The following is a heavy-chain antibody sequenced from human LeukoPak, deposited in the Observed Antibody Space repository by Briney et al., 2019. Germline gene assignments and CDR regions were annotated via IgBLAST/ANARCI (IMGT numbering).Heavy chain of an antibody. J-gene: IGHJ4*02. D-gene: IGHD3-22*01. V-gene: IGHV4-59*01. Sequence: SETLSLTCTVSGGSISSYYWSWIRQPPGKGLEWIGYIYYSGSTNYNPSLKSRVTISVDTSKNQFSLKLSSVTAADTAIYYCARGQWLPVFDFWGQGTLVTVSS. CDR2: IYYSGST. CDR3: ARGQWLPVFDF. CDR1: GGSISSYY.